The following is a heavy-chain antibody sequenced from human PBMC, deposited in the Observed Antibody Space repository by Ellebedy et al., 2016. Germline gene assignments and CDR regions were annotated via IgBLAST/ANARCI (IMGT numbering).Heavy chain of an antibody. CDR1: GGSISSSSYY. J-gene: IGHJ5*02. CDR2: IYYSGST. Sequence: SETLSLTXTVSGGSISSSSYYWGWIRQPPGKGLEWIGSIYYSGSTYYNPSLKSRVTISVDTSKNQFSLKLSSVTAADTAVYYCARRGGPLYGLTLGWFDPWGQGTLVTVSS. V-gene: IGHV4-39*01. D-gene: IGHD3-10*01. CDR3: ARRGGPLYGLTLGWFDP.